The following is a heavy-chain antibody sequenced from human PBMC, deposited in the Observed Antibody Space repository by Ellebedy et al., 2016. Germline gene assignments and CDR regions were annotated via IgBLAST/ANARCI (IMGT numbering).Heavy chain of an antibody. J-gene: IGHJ6*02. Sequence: SETLSLXXVVSGGPFSGYYWSWIRQPPGMGLEWIGESNHIGSTNYNPSLKSRVAISVDTSKNQFSLRLSSVTAADTAVYFCAREAPTRDRGMDVWGQGATVTVSS. CDR3: AREAPTRDRGMDV. V-gene: IGHV4-34*01. CDR2: SNHIGST. CDR1: GGPFSGYY.